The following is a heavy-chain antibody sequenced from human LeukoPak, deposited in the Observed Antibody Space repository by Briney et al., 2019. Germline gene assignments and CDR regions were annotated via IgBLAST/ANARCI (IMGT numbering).Heavy chain of an antibody. Sequence: GESLKISSKGSGYSFTSYWIGWVRQMPGKGLEWMGIIYPGDSDTRYSPSFQGQVTISADKSISTAYLQWSSLRASDTAMYYCARQLCSSTSCYDDYWGQRTLVTVSS. CDR1: GYSFTSYW. V-gene: IGHV5-51*01. J-gene: IGHJ4*02. D-gene: IGHD2-2*01. CDR3: ARQLCSSTSCYDDY. CDR2: IYPGDSDT.